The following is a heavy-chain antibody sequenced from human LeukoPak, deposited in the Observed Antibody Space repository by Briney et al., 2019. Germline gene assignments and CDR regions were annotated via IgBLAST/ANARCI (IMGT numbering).Heavy chain of an antibody. V-gene: IGHV1-69*01. CDR1: GGTFSSYA. J-gene: IGHJ4*02. CDR2: IIPIFGTA. Sequence: SVKVSCKASGGTFSSYAISWVRQAPGQGLEWMGGIIPIFGTANYAQKFQGRVTIPADESTSTAYMELSSLRSEDRAVYHCARGTMILGVVIILGGWFHRGDQGP. CDR3: ARGTMILGVVIILGGWFHR. D-gene: IGHD3/OR15-3a*01.